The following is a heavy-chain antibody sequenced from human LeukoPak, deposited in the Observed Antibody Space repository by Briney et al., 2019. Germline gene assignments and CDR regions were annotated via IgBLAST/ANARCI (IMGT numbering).Heavy chain of an antibody. V-gene: IGHV6-1*01. CDR1: GDSVSSNSAA. D-gene: IGHD1-26*01. Sequence: SQTLSLTCAISGDSVSSNSAAWNWIRQSPSRGLEWLGRTYYRSKWYNDYAVSVKSRITINPDTSKNQFSLQLNSVTPEDTAVYYCAKDYEPLVGVHRWGDWFDPWGQGTLVTVSS. J-gene: IGHJ5*02. CDR2: TYYRSKWYN. CDR3: AKDYEPLVGVHRWGDWFDP.